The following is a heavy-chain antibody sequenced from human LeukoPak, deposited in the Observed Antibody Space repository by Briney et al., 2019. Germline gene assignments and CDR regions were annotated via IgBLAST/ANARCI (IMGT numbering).Heavy chain of an antibody. CDR2: IEYSSSSI. CDR3: AKTQGLLWFGEGSLDY. J-gene: IGHJ4*02. Sequence: GGSLRLSCAASGFTFSSYSMNWVRQAPGKGLEWVSYIEYSSSSIYYADSVKGRFTISRDNAKNSLYLQMNSLRAEDTALYYCAKTQGLLWFGEGSLDYWGQGTLVTVSS. V-gene: IGHV3-48*04. D-gene: IGHD3-10*01. CDR1: GFTFSSYS.